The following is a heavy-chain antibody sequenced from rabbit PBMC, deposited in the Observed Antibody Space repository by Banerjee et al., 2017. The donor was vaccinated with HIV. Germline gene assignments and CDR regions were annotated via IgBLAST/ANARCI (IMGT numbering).Heavy chain of an antibody. CDR2: INTGSSGST. D-gene: IGHD1-1*01. CDR1: GIDFSTYG. CDR3: AREGASSSGYYL. J-gene: IGHJ4*01. Sequence: QEQLVESGGGLVTLGGSLKLSCKASGIDFSTYGISWVRQAPGKGLEWIACINTGSSGSTYYASWAKGRFTISKTSSTTVDLKMTSLTVADTATYFCAREGASSSGYYLWGPGTLVTVS. V-gene: IGHV1S45*01.